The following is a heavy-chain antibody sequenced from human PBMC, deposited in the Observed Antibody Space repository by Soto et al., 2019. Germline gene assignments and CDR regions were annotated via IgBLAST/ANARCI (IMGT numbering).Heavy chain of an antibody. V-gene: IGHV1-46*01. Sequence: ASVKVSCKASGYTFTNYYMHWVRQAPGQGLEWMGIINPSGGSTSYAQKFQGRVTMTRDTSTSTVYMELSSLRSEDTAVYYCAWGSDNPAYDFNSMDVWSEGTTDTV. CDR3: AWGSDNPAYDFNSMDV. D-gene: IGHD7-27*01. CDR2: INPSGGST. J-gene: IGHJ6*02. CDR1: GYTFTNYY.